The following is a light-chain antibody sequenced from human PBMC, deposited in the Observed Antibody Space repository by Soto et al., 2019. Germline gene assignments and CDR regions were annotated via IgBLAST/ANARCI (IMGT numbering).Light chain of an antibody. CDR1: SSNVGGYNY. V-gene: IGLV2-11*01. J-gene: IGLJ3*02. CDR2: DVT. Sequence: QSALTQPRSVSGSPGQSVTISCTGTSSNVGGYNYVSWYQHHPGKAPKLIIYDVTKRPSGVPNRFSGSKSGNTASLTISGLQAEDEADYYCCSYAGTYTGVFGGGTQLTVL. CDR3: CSYAGTYTGV.